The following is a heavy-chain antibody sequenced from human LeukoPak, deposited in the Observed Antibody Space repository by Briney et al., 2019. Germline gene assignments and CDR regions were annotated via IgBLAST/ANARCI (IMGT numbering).Heavy chain of an antibody. CDR1: GFIFTNYW. CDR2: IKEDGSDK. CDR3: ATWGSIFGVTFFDY. D-gene: IGHD3-3*01. V-gene: IGHV3-7*01. Sequence: QPGGSLRLSCAASGFIFTNYWMTWVRQAPGKGLEWVATIKEDGSDKHYVDSVKGRFTISRDNAKNSLFLQMSSLRADDTAVYYCATWGSIFGVTFFDYWGQGTLVTVSS. J-gene: IGHJ4*02.